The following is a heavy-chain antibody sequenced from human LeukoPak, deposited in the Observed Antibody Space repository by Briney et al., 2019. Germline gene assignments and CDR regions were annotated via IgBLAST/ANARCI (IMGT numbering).Heavy chain of an antibody. J-gene: IGHJ4*02. CDR3: ARSSLDYGFISPVPYYFDY. Sequence: NTGESLKISCQGSGYSFNTYWIGWVRQMPGKGLEWMGIIHPADSDTRYSPSFQGQVTISADKSISTAYLQWSSLKASDTAMYYCARSSLDYGFISPVPYYFDYWGQGTLVTVSS. CDR2: IHPADSDT. CDR1: GYSFNTYW. D-gene: IGHD4-17*01. V-gene: IGHV5-51*01.